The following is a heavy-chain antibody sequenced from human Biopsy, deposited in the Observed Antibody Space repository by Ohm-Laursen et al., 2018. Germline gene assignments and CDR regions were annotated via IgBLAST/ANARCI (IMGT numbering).Heavy chain of an antibody. J-gene: IGHJ1*01. Sequence: SQTLSLTCTVSGGSFTGHYWTWIRQPPGKGLEWIGHISHTGYTSYKSSLKSRVTISLDTSRKHISLRLTSLAAADTAVYYCARGSNEYGGLYFPHWGQGTLVTVSS. V-gene: IGHV4-59*11. CDR3: ARGSNEYGGLYFPH. D-gene: IGHD4-23*01. CDR2: ISHTGYT. CDR1: GGSFTGHY.